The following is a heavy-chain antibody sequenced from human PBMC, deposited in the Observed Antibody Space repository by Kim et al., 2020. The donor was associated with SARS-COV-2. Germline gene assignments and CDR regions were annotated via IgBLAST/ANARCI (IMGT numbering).Heavy chain of an antibody. Sequence: GGSLRLSCAASGFTFSSYSMNWVRQAPGKGLEWVSYISSSSSTIYYADSVKGRFTISRDNAKNSLYLQMNSLRDEDTAVYYCARTIRNYDFWSGHRYGMDVWGQGTTVTVSS. J-gene: IGHJ6*02. D-gene: IGHD3-3*01. V-gene: IGHV3-48*02. CDR3: ARTIRNYDFWSGHRYGMDV. CDR1: GFTFSSYS. CDR2: ISSSSSTI.